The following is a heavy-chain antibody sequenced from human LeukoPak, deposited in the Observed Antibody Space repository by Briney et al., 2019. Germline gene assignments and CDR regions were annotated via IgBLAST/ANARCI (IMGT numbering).Heavy chain of an antibody. CDR2: ISAYNGNT. CDR1: GYTFTSYG. CDR3: ARRETTGVHYYYYGMDV. D-gene: IGHD4-11*01. V-gene: IGHV1-18*01. J-gene: IGHJ6*02. Sequence: GASVKVSCKASGYTFTSYGITWVRQAPGQGLEWMGWISAYNGNTNYAQKLQGRVTITADESTSTAYMELSSLRSEDTAVYYCARRETTGVHYYYYGMDVWGQGTTVTVSS.